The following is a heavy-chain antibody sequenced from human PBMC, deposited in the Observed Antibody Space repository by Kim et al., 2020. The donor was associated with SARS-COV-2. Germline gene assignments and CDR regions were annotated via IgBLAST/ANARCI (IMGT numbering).Heavy chain of an antibody. V-gene: IGHV4-30-4*01. D-gene: IGHD5-12*01. CDR3: ARGYSGYDHSLGWFDP. Sequence: SETLSLTCTVSGGSISSGDYYWSWIRQPPGKGLEWIGYIYYSGSTYYNPSLKSRVTISVDTSKNQFSLKLSSVTAADTAVYYCARGYSGYDHSLGWFDPWGQGTLVTVSS. J-gene: IGHJ5*02. CDR1: GGSISSGDYY. CDR2: IYYSGST.